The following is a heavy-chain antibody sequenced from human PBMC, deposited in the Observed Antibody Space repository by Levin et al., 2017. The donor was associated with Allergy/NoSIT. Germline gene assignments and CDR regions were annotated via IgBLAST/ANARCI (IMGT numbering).Heavy chain of an antibody. CDR2: INHSGST. J-gene: IGHJ5*02. D-gene: IGHD3-10*01. V-gene: IGHV4-34*01. CDR1: GGSFSGYY. Sequence: SETLSLTCAVYGGSFSGYYWSWIRQPPGKGLEWIGEINHSGSTNYNPSLKSRVTISVDTSKNQFSLKLSSVTAADTAVYYCARGGMVRGVYFDPWGQGTLVTVSS. CDR3: ARGGMVRGVYFDP.